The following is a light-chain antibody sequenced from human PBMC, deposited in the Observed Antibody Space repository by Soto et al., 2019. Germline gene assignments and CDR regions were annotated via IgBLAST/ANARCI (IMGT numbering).Light chain of an antibody. CDR1: SSDVGSYYR. J-gene: IGLJ2*01. CDR2: EVN. Sequence: QSALTQPPSVSGSPGQSVTISCTGTSSDVGSYYRVSWYQQPPGTAPKLMIYEVNNRPSGVPDRFSGSKSGNTASLTISGLQAEDEADYYCLSYTTSSTVVFGGGTKVTVL. V-gene: IGLV2-18*02. CDR3: LSYTTSSTVV.